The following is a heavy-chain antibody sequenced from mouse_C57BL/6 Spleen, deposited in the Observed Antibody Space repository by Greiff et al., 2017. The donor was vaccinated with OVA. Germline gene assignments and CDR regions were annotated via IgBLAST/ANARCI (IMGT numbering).Heavy chain of an antibody. CDR1: GYTFTSYW. V-gene: IGHV1-50*01. D-gene: IGHD1-1*01. CDR3: ARGNYGSSYETWFAY. CDR2: IDPSDSYT. J-gene: IGHJ3*01. Sequence: VQLQQPGAELVKPGASVKLSCKASGYTFTSYWMQWVKQRPGQGLEWIGEIDPSDSYTNYNQKFKGKATLTVDTSSSTAYMQLSSLTSEDSAVYYCARGNYGSSYETWFAYWGQGTLVTVSA.